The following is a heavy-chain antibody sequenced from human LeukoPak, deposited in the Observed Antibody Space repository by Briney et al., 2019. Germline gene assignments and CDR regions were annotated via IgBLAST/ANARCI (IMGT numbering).Heavy chain of an antibody. Sequence: GASVKVSCKASGYTFTSYDINWVRQATGQGLEWMGWMNPNSGNTGYAQKFQGRVTLTRNTSISTAYMELSSLRSEDTAVYYCARTPSKRSGSSSWYWYFDYWGQGTLVTVSS. CDR1: GYTFTSYD. CDR3: ARTPSKRSGSSSWYWYFDY. D-gene: IGHD6-13*01. CDR2: MNPNSGNT. V-gene: IGHV1-8*01. J-gene: IGHJ4*02.